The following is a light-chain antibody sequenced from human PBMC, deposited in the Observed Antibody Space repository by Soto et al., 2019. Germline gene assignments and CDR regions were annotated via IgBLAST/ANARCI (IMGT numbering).Light chain of an antibody. Sequence: QSALTQPPSVSGAPGQRVTISCTGSSSNIGAGYGVHWYQQLPGTAPNLLIYGNSNRPSGVPDRFSGSKSGTSASLAITGFQAEDEADYYCQSYDSSLSGVVFGGGTKLTVL. CDR1: SSNIGAGYG. V-gene: IGLV1-40*01. J-gene: IGLJ2*01. CDR2: GNS. CDR3: QSYDSSLSGVV.